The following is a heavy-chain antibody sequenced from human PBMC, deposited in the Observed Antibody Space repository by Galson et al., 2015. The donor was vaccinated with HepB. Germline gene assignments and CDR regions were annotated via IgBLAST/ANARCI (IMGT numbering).Heavy chain of an antibody. CDR2: ISSSSSTI. Sequence: SLRLSCAASGFTFSSYSMNWVRQAPGKGLEWVSYISSSSSTIYYADSVKGRFTISRDNAKNSLYLQMNSLRAEDTAVYYCARVPDYYDSSGYYYFDYYYGMDVWGQGTTVTVSS. J-gene: IGHJ6*02. CDR3: ARVPDYYDSSGYYYFDYYYGMDV. V-gene: IGHV3-48*01. D-gene: IGHD3-22*01. CDR1: GFTFSSYS.